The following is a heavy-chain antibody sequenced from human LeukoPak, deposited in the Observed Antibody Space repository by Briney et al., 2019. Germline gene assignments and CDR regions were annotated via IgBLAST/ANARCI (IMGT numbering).Heavy chain of an antibody. CDR1: GGSINSYY. V-gene: IGHV4-59*01. CDR3: ARGTLWFGESAFDI. J-gene: IGHJ3*02. Sequence: SETLSLTCTVSGGSINSYYWSWIRQPPGKGLEWIGYIYYSGSTDYNPSLKSRVTISVDTSKNQFSLKLSSVTAADTAVYYCARGTLWFGESAFDIWGQGTMVTVSS. CDR2: IYYSGST. D-gene: IGHD3-10*01.